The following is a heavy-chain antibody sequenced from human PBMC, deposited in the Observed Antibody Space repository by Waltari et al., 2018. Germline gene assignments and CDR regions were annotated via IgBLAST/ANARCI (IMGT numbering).Heavy chain of an antibody. Sequence: QVQLQQWGAGLLKPSETLSLTCGVYGGSLSGYYWSWIRQPPGRGLEWVGETHDSGITNYNPARKNRLTRSMDMSKNQFSLRLSSVTAADTAAYYCTRGAAKAVAGTFWFDPWGQGTLVTVSS. CDR1: GGSLSGYY. J-gene: IGHJ5*02. CDR3: TRGAAKAVAGTFWFDP. CDR2: THDSGIT. D-gene: IGHD6-19*01. V-gene: IGHV4-34*02.